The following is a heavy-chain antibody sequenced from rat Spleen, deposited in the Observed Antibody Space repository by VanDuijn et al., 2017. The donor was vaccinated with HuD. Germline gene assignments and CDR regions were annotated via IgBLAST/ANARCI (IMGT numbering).Heavy chain of an antibody. D-gene: IGHD1-2*01. CDR1: GFTFTDFY. CDR2: IRNKANGYTT. CDR3: ARSDYSSPLAY. J-gene: IGHJ3*01. Sequence: EVKLLESGGGLVQPGGSMRLSCAASGFTFTDFYMNWIRQPAGKAPEWLGFIRNKANGYTTEYNPSVKGRFTISRDNTQNMLYLQMNTLRAEDTATYYCARSDYSSPLAYWGQGTLVTVSS. V-gene: IGHV7-7*01.